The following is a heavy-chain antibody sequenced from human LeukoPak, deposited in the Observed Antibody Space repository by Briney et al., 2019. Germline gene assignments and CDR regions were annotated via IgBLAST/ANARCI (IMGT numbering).Heavy chain of an antibody. CDR3: ARGQQYQLLMYWFDP. D-gene: IGHD2-2*01. J-gene: IGHJ5*02. CDR1: GGSISSGGYS. Sequence: PSQTLSLTCAVSGGSISSGGYSWSWIRQPPGKGLEWIGYIYHSGSTYCNPSLKSRVTISVDRSKNQFSLKLSSVTAADTAVYYCARGQQYQLLMYWFDPWGQGTLVTVSS. V-gene: IGHV4-30-2*01. CDR2: IYHSGST.